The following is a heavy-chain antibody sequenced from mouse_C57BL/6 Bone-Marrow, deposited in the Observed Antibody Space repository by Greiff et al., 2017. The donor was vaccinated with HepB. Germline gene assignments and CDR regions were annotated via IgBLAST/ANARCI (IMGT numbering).Heavy chain of an antibody. CDR2: INPYNGGT. Sequence: EVQLQESGPVLVKPGASVKMSCKASGYTFTDYYMNWVKQSHGKSLEWIGVINPYNGGTSYNQKFKGKATLTVDKSSSTAYMELNSLTSEDSAVYYCAAWYDYEGYWGQGTTLTVSS. CDR1: GYTFTDYY. CDR3: AAWYDYEGY. J-gene: IGHJ2*01. D-gene: IGHD2-4*01. V-gene: IGHV1-19*01.